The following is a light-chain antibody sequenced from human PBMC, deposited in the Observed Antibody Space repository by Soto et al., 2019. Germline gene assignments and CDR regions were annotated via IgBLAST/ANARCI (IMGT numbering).Light chain of an antibody. Sequence: QSLLTQPPSVSAAPGQKVSISCSGSSSNIGGNSVSWYQQLPGTAPKLLIYDDDKRPSGIPDRFSGSKSGTSATLGITGFQTGDEADYYCGSWDSSLSAYVFATGTKVTVL. V-gene: IGLV1-51*01. CDR1: SSNIGGNS. J-gene: IGLJ1*01. CDR2: DDD. CDR3: GSWDSSLSAYV.